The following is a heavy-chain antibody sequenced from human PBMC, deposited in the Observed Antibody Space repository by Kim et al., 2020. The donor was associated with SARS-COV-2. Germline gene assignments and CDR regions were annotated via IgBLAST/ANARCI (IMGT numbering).Heavy chain of an antibody. Sequence: SETLSLTCTVSGGSISSGGYYWSWIRQHPGKGLEWIGYIYYSGSTYYNPSLKSRVTISVDTSKNQFSLKLSSVTAADTAVYYCARDAHIGDWGFDYWGQGTLVTVSS. V-gene: IGHV4-31*03. D-gene: IGHD2-21*01. CDR1: GGSISSGGYY. CDR2: IYYSGST. CDR3: ARDAHIGDWGFDY. J-gene: IGHJ4*02.